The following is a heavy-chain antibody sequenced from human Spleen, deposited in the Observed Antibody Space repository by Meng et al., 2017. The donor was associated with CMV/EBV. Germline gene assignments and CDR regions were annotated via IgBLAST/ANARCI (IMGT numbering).Heavy chain of an antibody. CDR2: ISYSGST. CDR3: ARMRMVVEKYYFGMDV. J-gene: IGHJ6*02. CDR1: GGSVSSSSYS. V-gene: IGHV4-61*01. Sequence: SETLSLTCTVSGGSVSSSSYSWVWIRQPPGKGLEWIGYISYSGSTNYDPSLKSRITISVDTSKNQFSLRLSSVTAADTAVYYCARMRMVVEKYYFGMDVWGQGTTVTVSS. D-gene: IGHD2-15*01.